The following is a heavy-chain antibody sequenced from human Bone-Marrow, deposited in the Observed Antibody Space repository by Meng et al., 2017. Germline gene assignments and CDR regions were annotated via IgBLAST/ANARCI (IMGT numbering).Heavy chain of an antibody. CDR2: ISGSGGST. D-gene: IGHD3-22*01. J-gene: IGHJ4*02. CDR3: ARSPIDKYDLSALPLDY. Sequence: GGSLRLSCAASGFTFSSYAMSWVRQAPGKGLEWVSAISGSGGSTYYADSVKGRFTISRDNSKNTVFLHINSLRPEDTAVYYCARSPIDKYDLSALPLDYWGQGTLVTVSS. CDR1: GFTFSSYA. V-gene: IGHV3-23*01.